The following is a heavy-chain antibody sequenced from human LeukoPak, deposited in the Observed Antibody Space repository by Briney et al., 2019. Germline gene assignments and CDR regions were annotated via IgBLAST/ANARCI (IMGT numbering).Heavy chain of an antibody. CDR1: GGSISSGSYY. CDR3: ARGEDYGEANWFDP. J-gene: IGHJ5*02. CDR2: IYTSGST. V-gene: IGHV4-61*02. D-gene: IGHD4-17*01. Sequence: SQTLSLTCTVSGGSISSGSYYWSWIRQPPGKGLEWIGRIYTSGSTNYNPSLKSRVTISVDTSKNQFSLKLSSVTAADTAVYYCARGEDYGEANWFDPWGQGTLVTVSS.